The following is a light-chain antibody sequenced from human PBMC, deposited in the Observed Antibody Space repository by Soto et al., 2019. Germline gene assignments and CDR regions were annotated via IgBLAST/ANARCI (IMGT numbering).Light chain of an antibody. J-gene: IGKJ4*01. Sequence: DIQMAQSPSSLSASVGDRVTITCQARQDISNFLNWYQQKPGKAPKLLIYDASNLLTGVPSRFSGSGSGTDFTFTITSLQPEDIATYFCQHYDNLPLTFGGGTKVDIK. CDR1: QDISNF. CDR2: DAS. V-gene: IGKV1-33*01. CDR3: QHYDNLPLT.